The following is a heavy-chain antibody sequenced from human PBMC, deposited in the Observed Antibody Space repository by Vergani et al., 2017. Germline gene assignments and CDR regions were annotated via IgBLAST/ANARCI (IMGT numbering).Heavy chain of an antibody. J-gene: IGHJ1*01. D-gene: IGHD2-2*01. Sequence: QVQLQQWGAGLLKPSETLSLTCAVYGGSFSGYYWSWIRQPPGKGLEWIGEINHSGSTNYNPSLKSRVTISVDTSKNQFSLKLSSVTAADTAVYYCARGRGQYQLLWRDFQHWGQGTLVTVSS. V-gene: IGHV4-34*01. CDR2: INHSGST. CDR3: ARGRGQYQLLWRDFQH. CDR1: GGSFSGYY.